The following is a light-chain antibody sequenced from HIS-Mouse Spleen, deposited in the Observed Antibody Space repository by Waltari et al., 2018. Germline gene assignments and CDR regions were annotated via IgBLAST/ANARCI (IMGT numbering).Light chain of an antibody. J-gene: IGLJ6*01. Sequence: QSALTQPRSVSGSPGQSVTISCTGTSSDVGGYNYVSWYQQHQGKAPKIMFYDVSKRPSGVPDRFSGSQSGNTASLTISGLQAEDEADYYCCSYAGSDVFGSGTKVTVL. CDR2: DVS. CDR3: CSYAGSDV. CDR1: SSDVGGYNY. V-gene: IGLV2-11*01.